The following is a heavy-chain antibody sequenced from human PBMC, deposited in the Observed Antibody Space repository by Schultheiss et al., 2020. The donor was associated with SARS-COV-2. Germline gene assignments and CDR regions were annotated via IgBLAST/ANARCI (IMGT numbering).Heavy chain of an antibody. V-gene: IGHV3-30*03. CDR2: ISYDGSNK. J-gene: IGHJ4*02. Sequence: GGSLRLSCAASGFTFSSYGMHWVRQAPGKGLEWVAVISYDGSNKYYADSVKGRFTISRDNAKNSLYLQMNSLRAEDTAVYYCARDGIVGASHFDYWGQGTLVTVSS. CDR1: GFTFSSYG. D-gene: IGHD1-26*01. CDR3: ARDGIVGASHFDY.